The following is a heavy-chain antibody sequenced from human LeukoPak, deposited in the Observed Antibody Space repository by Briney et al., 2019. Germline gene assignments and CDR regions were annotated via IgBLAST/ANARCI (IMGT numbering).Heavy chain of an antibody. D-gene: IGHD6-13*01. CDR1: GYTFTGYY. V-gene: IGHV1-2*02. Sequence: ASVKVSCKASGYTFTGYYMHWVRQAPGQGLEWMGWINPNSGGTNYAQKFQGRVTMTRDTSISTAYMELSRLRSDDTAVYYCARDLGIAAYYFDYWGQGTLVTVSP. CDR3: ARDLGIAAYYFDY. CDR2: INPNSGGT. J-gene: IGHJ4*02.